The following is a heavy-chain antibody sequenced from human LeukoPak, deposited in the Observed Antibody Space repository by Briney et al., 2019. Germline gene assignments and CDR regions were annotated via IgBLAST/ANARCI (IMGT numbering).Heavy chain of an antibody. CDR1: GYTLTELS. Sequence: ASVKVSCKVSGYTLTELSMHWVRQAPGKGLEWMGGFDPEDGETIYAQKFQGRVTMTEDTSTDTAYMELSSLRSEDTAVYYCATNWECGGSFDYWGQGTLVTVSS. CDR2: FDPEDGET. D-gene: IGHD7-27*01. J-gene: IGHJ4*02. CDR3: ATNWECGGSFDY. V-gene: IGHV1-24*01.